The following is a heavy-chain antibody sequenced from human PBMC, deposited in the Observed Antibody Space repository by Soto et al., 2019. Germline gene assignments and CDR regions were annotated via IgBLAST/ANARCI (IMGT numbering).Heavy chain of an antibody. CDR3: ARGGVSTRTFDY. V-gene: IGHV5-51*01. Sequence: RQLSCKGSGYNFAGYWIAWVRQMPGKGLELMGIIYPSDSDTRYRPSFQGQVTISADKSISSAYLQWSSLRASDTAMYYCARGGVSTRTFDYWGQGTPVTVSS. D-gene: IGHD3-3*01. CDR1: GYNFAGYW. J-gene: IGHJ4*02. CDR2: IYPSDSDT.